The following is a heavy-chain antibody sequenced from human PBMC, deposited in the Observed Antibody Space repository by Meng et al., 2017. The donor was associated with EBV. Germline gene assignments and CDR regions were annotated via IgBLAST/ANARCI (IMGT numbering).Heavy chain of an antibody. J-gene: IGHJ4*02. CDR1: GYTFTGYY. V-gene: IGHV1-2*06. CDR3: ARAEEWLVDY. CDR2: INPNSGGT. Sequence: QVQLVQDGAEVENPGASVKVSCKASGYTFTGYYMHWVRQAPGQGLEWIGRINPNSGGTNNAQKFQGRVTMTRDTSISTAYMELSRMRSDDTAVYYCARAEEWLVDYWGQGTLVTVSS. D-gene: IGHD6-19*01.